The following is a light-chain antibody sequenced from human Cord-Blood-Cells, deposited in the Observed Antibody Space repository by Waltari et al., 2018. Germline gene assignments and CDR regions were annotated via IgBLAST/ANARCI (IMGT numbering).Light chain of an antibody. Sequence: VGDRVTITCRASQSISSYLNWYQQKPGKAPKLLIYAASSLQSGVPSRFSGSGSGTDFTLTISSLQPEDFATYYCQQSYSTPYTFGQGTKLEIK. CDR2: AAS. CDR1: QSISSY. V-gene: IGKV1-39*01. CDR3: QQSYSTPYT. J-gene: IGKJ2*01.